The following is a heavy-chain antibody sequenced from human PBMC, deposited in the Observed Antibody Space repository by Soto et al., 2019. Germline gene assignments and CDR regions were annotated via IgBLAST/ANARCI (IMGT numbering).Heavy chain of an antibody. CDR1: GGSFIGYY. Sequence: SETLSLTCAVYGGSFIGYYWSWSRQPPGKGLEWIGEINHSGSTNYNPSLKSRVTISVDTSKNQFSLKLSSVTAADTAVYYCARAGSSSYPVDYWGQGTLVTVSS. CDR2: INHSGST. J-gene: IGHJ4*02. CDR3: ARAGSSSYPVDY. D-gene: IGHD6-6*01. V-gene: IGHV4-34*01.